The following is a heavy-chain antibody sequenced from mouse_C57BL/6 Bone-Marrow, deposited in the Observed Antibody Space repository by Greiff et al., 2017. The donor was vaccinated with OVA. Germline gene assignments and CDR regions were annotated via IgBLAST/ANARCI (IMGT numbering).Heavy chain of an antibody. CDR2: IDPSDSYT. J-gene: IGHJ3*01. CDR1: GYIFTSYW. CDR3: ARRDYGSTPGFAY. D-gene: IGHD1-1*01. Sequence: QVQLQQPGAELVMPGASVKLSCKASGYIFTSYWMHWVKQRPGQGLEWIGEIDPSDSYTNYNQKFKGKSTLTVDKSSSTAYMQLSSLTSEDSAVYYCARRDYGSTPGFAYWGQGTLVTVSA. V-gene: IGHV1-69*01.